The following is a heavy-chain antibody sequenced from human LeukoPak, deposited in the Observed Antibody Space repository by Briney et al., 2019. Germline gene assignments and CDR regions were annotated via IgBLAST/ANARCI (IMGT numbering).Heavy chain of an antibody. V-gene: IGHV4-30-4*01. D-gene: IGHD5-12*01. CDR3: ARVGYSGYDSHYYYGMDV. Sequence: SETLSLTCTVSGGSISSGDYYWSWVRQPPGKGLEWIGYVYYSGSTYYNPSLKSRVTISVDTSKNQFSLKLSSVTAADTAVYYCARVGYSGYDSHYYYGMDVWGKGTTVTVSS. CDR1: GGSISSGDYY. CDR2: VYYSGST. J-gene: IGHJ6*04.